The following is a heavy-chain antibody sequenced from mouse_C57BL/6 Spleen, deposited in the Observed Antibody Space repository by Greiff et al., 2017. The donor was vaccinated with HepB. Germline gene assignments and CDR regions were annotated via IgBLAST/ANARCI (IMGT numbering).Heavy chain of an antibody. J-gene: IGHJ1*03. CDR1: GYAFSSYW. CDR2: IYPGDGDT. Sequence: QVQLQQSGAELVKPGASVKISCKASGYAFSSYWMNWVKQRPGKGLEWIGQIYPGDGDTNYNGKFKGKATLTADKSSSTAYTQLSSLTSEDSAVYFCARGGNYGYFDVWGTGTTVTVSS. CDR3: ARGGNYGYFDV. D-gene: IGHD2-1*01. V-gene: IGHV1-80*01.